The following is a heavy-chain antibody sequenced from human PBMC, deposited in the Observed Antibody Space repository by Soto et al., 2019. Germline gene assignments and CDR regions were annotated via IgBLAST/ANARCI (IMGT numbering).Heavy chain of an antibody. CDR3: ARLGGVAARTFDY. CDR2: IYYTGRT. V-gene: IGHV4-59*01. D-gene: IGHD6-6*01. CDR1: GGSISDFY. J-gene: IGHJ4*02. Sequence: SETLSLTCTVSGGSISDFYWTWIRQSPGKGLEWIGYIYYTGRTDYNPSLASRLTISVDPSKTQLSLNLRSVSPADTAVYYCARLGGVAARTFDYWGPGTLVTVS.